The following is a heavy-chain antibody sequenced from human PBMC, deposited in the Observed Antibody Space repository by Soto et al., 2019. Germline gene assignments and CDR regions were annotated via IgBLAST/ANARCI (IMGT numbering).Heavy chain of an antibody. CDR2: IIPIFGTA. V-gene: IGHV1-69*13. CDR3: ARDRYGVVGAFDI. D-gene: IGHD3-3*01. Sequence: SVKVSCKASGGTFSSYAISWVRQAPGQGLEWMGGIIPIFGTANYAQKFQGRVTITADESTSTAYMELRSLRSDDTAVYYCARDRYGVVGAFDIWGQGTMVTVS. CDR1: GGTFSSYA. J-gene: IGHJ3*02.